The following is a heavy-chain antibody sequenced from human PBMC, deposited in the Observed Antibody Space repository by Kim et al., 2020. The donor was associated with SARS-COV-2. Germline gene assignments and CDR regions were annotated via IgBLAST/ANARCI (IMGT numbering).Heavy chain of an antibody. J-gene: IGHJ4*02. V-gene: IGHV4-30-4*01. CDR1: GGSISSGDYY. CDR3: ARGDLIVGGATSG. Sequence: SETLSLTCTVSGGSISSGDYYWSWIRQPPGKGLEWIGYIYYSGSTYYNPSLKSRVTISVDTSKNQFSLKLSSVTAADTAVYYCARGDLIVGGATSGWGQGTLVTVSS. CDR2: IYYSGST. D-gene: IGHD1-26*01.